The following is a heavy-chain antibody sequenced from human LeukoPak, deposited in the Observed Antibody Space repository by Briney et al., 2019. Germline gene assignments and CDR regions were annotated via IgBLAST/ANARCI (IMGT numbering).Heavy chain of an antibody. CDR3: LTVVETTIAAFDI. J-gene: IGHJ3*02. V-gene: IGHV3-21*01. Sequence: GGSLRLSCAASGFTFSSYSMNWVRQAPGKGLEWVSSISSSSSYIYYADSVKGRFTISRDNAKNSLYLQMNSLRAEDTAVYYCLTVVETTIAAFDIWGQGTMVTVSS. D-gene: IGHD1-26*01. CDR2: ISSSSSYI. CDR1: GFTFSSYS.